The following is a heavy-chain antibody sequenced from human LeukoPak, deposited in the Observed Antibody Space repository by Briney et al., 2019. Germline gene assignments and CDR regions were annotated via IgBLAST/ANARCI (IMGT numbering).Heavy chain of an antibody. CDR2: ISSSGSTI. J-gene: IGHJ5*02. CDR1: GFTFSSYE. V-gene: IGHV3-48*03. Sequence: GGSLRLSCAASGFTFSSYEMNWVRQAPGKGLEWVSYISSSGSTIYYADSGKGRFTISRDNAKNSLYLQINSLRAEDTAVYYCARDRGTMRGSYYSQDSTWFDPWGQGTLVTVSS. D-gene: IGHD1-26*01. CDR3: ARDRGTMRGSYYSQDSTWFDP.